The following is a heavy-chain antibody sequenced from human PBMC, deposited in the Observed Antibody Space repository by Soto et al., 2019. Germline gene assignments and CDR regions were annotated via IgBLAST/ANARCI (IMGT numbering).Heavy chain of an antibody. Sequence: AASVKVSCKASGYTFTSYGISWVRQAPGQGLEWMGWISAYNGNTNYAQKLQGRVTMTTDTSTSTAYMELRSLRSDDTAVYYCARKLREYYDSSGSDYWGQGTLVTVSS. CDR1: GYTFTSYG. CDR3: ARKLREYYDSSGSDY. J-gene: IGHJ4*02. D-gene: IGHD3-22*01. V-gene: IGHV1-18*04. CDR2: ISAYNGNT.